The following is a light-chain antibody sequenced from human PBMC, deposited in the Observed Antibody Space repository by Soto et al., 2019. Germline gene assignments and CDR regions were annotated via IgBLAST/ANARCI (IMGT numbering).Light chain of an antibody. J-gene: IGLJ2*01. Sequence: QSALTQPASVSGSPGQSITISCTETSSDVGSYNLVSWYQQHPGKAPKLMIYEGSKRPSGVSNRFSGSKSGNTASLTISGIQAEDEADYYCFSYVGSSFVVFGGGTKLTVL. CDR2: EGS. CDR3: FSYVGSSFVV. V-gene: IGLV2-23*01. CDR1: SSDVGSYNL.